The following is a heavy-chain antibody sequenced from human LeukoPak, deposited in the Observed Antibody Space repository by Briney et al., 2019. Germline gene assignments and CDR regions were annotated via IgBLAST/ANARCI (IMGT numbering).Heavy chain of an antibody. J-gene: IGHJ4*02. CDR3: AKGGGCYYGSGSYYTGDY. CDR1: GFTFSSYA. D-gene: IGHD3-10*01. CDR2: ISGSGGST. V-gene: IGHV3-23*01. Sequence: PGGSLRLSCAASGFTFSSYAMSWVRQASGKGLEWVSAISGSGGSTYYADSVKGRFTISRDNSKNTLYLQMNSLRAEDTAVYYCAKGGGCYYGSGSYYTGDYWGQGTLVTVSS.